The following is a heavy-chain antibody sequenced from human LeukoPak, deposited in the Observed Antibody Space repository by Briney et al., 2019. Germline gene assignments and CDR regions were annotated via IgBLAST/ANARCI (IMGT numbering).Heavy chain of an antibody. D-gene: IGHD3-10*01. Sequence: SSGGYYWSWVRQAPGKGLEWVGFIRSKAYGGTTEYAASVKGRFTISRDDSKSIAYLQMNSLKTEDTAVYYCTRGGTMVRGVKLGMDVWGQGTTVTVSS. CDR1: SSGGYY. CDR2: IRSKAYGGTT. V-gene: IGHV3-49*04. J-gene: IGHJ6*02. CDR3: TRGGTMVRGVKLGMDV.